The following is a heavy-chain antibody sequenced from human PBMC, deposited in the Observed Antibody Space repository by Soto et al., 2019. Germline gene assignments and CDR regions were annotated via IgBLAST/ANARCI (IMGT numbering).Heavy chain of an antibody. V-gene: IGHV5-51*01. J-gene: IGHJ4*02. Sequence: GESLEISCKGSGYSFTNYWIGWVRQMPGKGLEWMGIIYPGDSNTRYSPSFQGQVTISADKSISTAYLQWSSLKASDTAMYYCARQGFCSSTSCYTVDYWGQGTRVTVSS. CDR1: GYSFTNYW. D-gene: IGHD2-2*02. CDR2: IYPGDSNT. CDR3: ARQGFCSSTSCYTVDY.